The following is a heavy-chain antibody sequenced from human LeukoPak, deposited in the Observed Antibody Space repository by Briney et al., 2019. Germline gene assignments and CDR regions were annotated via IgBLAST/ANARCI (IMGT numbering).Heavy chain of an antibody. D-gene: IGHD6-13*01. CDR1: GFTFITYA. V-gene: IGHV3-9*03. CDR2: ISWNSGSI. Sequence: GGSLRLSCAASGFTFITYAMTWVRQAPGKGLEWVSGISWNSGSIGYADSVKGRFTISRDNAKNSLYLQMNSLRAEDMALYYCAKSSIAAAGYAFDIWGQGTMVTVSS. J-gene: IGHJ3*02. CDR3: AKSSIAAAGYAFDI.